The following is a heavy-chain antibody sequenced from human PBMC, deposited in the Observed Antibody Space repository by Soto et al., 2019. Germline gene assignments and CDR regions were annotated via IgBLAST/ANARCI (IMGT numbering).Heavy chain of an antibody. CDR3: ARGWGYFDSSGFPYLYAMDV. V-gene: IGHV3-7*01. D-gene: IGHD3-22*01. J-gene: IGHJ6*02. CDR1: GFTFSTYW. Sequence: EVHLVESGGGLVQPGGSLRLSCAASGFTFSTYWMSWVRQAPGKGLEWVANIKEDGSEKYYVDSVEGRFTISRDNAKNSLYLQMNSLRDEDTAVYYCARGWGYFDSSGFPYLYAMDVWGQATTVTVSS. CDR2: IKEDGSEK.